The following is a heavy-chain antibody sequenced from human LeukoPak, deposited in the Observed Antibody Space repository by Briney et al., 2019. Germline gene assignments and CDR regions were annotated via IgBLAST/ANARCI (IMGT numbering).Heavy chain of an antibody. CDR1: GFTFSSYA. CDR2: ISGSGGST. CDR3: ARGVVPYYYYYMDV. V-gene: IGHV3-23*01. J-gene: IGHJ6*03. Sequence: GGSLRLSCAASGFTFSSYAMSWVRQAPGKGLEWVSAISGSGGSTYYADSVKGRFTISRDNSKNTLYLQMNSLRAEDTAVYYCARGVVPYYYYYMDVWGKGTTVTVSS. D-gene: IGHD3-10*01.